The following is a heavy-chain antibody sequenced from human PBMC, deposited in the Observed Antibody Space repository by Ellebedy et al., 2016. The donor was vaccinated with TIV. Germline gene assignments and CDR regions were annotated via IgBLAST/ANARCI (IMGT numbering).Heavy chain of an antibody. Sequence: GESLKISCAASGFTFSSYDMNWVRQAPGKGLEWVSYISSNSNIIYYADSVKGRLTISRDNSENSLYLQMNSLRDEDTAVYYCARGGELLWFGELLSRNFDYWGQGTLVTVSS. CDR1: GFTFSSYD. V-gene: IGHV3-48*02. CDR2: ISSNSNII. CDR3: ARGGELLWFGELLSRNFDY. D-gene: IGHD3-10*01. J-gene: IGHJ4*02.